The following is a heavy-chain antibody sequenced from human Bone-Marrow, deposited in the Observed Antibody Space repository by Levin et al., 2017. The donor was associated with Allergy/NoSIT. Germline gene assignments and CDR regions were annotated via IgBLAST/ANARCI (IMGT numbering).Heavy chain of an antibody. CDR2: IGGSGDNI. Sequence: ASVKVSCAASGFTFRNYAMSWVRQAPGKGLEWVSAIGGSGDNIRYVDSVRGRFTVSRDNSKNTLYLQMNSLRAEDTALYYCARSKDRGYSYSLDYWGQGALVTVSS. J-gene: IGHJ4*02. CDR1: GFTFRNYA. D-gene: IGHD5-12*01. V-gene: IGHV3-23*01. CDR3: ARSKDRGYSYSLDY.